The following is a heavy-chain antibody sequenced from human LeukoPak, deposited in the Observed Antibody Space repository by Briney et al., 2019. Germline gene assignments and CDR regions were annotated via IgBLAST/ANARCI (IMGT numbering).Heavy chain of an antibody. CDR3: ARDWGDYVWGTPRPYGMDV. Sequence: GGSLRLSCAASGFTFSSYSMNWVRQAPGKGLEWVSSISSSSSYIYYADSVKGRFTISRDNAKNSLYLQMNSLRAEDTAVYYCARDWGDYVWGTPRPYGMDVWGQGTTVTVSS. D-gene: IGHD3-16*01. V-gene: IGHV3-21*01. J-gene: IGHJ6*02. CDR2: ISSSSSYI. CDR1: GFTFSSYS.